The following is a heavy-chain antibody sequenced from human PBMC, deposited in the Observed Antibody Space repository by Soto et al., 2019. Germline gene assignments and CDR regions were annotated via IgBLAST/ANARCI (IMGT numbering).Heavy chain of an antibody. CDR2: IYYSGST. D-gene: IGHD3-16*02. Sequence: SETLSLTCTVSGGSMRNYFWTWIRQPPGKGLEWIGYIYYSGSTNYNPSLKSRVTISVDTSKNQFSLKLSSVTAADTAVYYCARVVYYDYVWGSYRNPLFDYWGQGTLVTVSS. CDR1: GGSMRNYF. J-gene: IGHJ4*02. V-gene: IGHV4-59*01. CDR3: ARVVYYDYVWGSYRNPLFDY.